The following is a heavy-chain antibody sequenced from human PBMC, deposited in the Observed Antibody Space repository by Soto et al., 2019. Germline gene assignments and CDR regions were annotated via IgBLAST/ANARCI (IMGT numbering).Heavy chain of an antibody. CDR3: TRGMGNYYDRLNYFDY. J-gene: IGHJ4*02. V-gene: IGHV3-23*01. Sequence: GGSLRLSCAASGFTFSTYSMIWVRQAPGKGLEWVAGISGSAGSTYYAASVKGRFTISKDNSRKTLHLQMSSLRADDTALYYCTRGMGNYYDRLNYFDYWGQGALVTVSS. CDR2: ISGSAGST. D-gene: IGHD3-22*01. CDR1: GFTFSTYS.